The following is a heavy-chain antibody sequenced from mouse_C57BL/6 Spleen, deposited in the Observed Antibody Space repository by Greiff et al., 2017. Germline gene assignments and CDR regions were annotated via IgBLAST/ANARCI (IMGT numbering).Heavy chain of an antibody. CDR3: ARFDDGYGYFDV. D-gene: IGHD2-3*01. CDR2: IWRGGST. CDR1: GFSFTSYG. V-gene: IGHV2-2*01. Sequence: VKLQQSGPGLVQPSPSLSITCTVSGFSFTSYGVHWVRQSPGKGLEWLGVIWRGGSTDYNAAVISRLSISKDNSKSQVFFKMNSLQADDTAIYYCARFDDGYGYFDVWGTGTTVTVSS. J-gene: IGHJ1*03.